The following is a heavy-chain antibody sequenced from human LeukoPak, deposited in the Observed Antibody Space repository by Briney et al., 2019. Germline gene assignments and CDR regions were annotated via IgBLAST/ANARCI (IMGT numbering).Heavy chain of an antibody. Sequence: SETLSLTCAVYGGSFSGYYWSWIRQPPGKGLEWIGEINHSGSTNYNPSLKSRVTISVDTSKNQFSLKLSSVTAADTAVYYCARSTRGYDQTFDYWGQGTLVTASS. J-gene: IGHJ4*02. D-gene: IGHD5-12*01. CDR1: GGSFSGYY. CDR2: INHSGST. V-gene: IGHV4-34*01. CDR3: ARSTRGYDQTFDY.